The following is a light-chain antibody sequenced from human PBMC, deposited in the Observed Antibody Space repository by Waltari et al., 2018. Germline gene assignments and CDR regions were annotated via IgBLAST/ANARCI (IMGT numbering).Light chain of an antibody. CDR1: SSDVGIYNL. J-gene: IGLJ2*01. V-gene: IGLV2-23*02. CDR3: YSYAGSSTFEV. Sequence: QSALTQPASVSGSPGQSITISCTGTSSDVGIYNLVSWYQRHPGEAPTLIIYEVSKRPSGVSDRFSGSKSGNTASLTISGLQAEDEADYFCYSYAGSSTFEVFGGGTKLTVL. CDR2: EVS.